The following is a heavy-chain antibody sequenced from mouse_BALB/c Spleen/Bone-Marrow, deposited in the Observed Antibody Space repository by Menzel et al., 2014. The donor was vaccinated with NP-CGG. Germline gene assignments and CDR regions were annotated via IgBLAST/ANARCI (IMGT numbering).Heavy chain of an antibody. J-gene: IGHJ2*01. CDR2: ISSGSSTI. V-gene: IGHV5-17*02. D-gene: IGHD4-1*01. CDR1: GFTFSSFG. Sequence: EVKLQESGGGLVQPGGSRKLSCAASGFTFSSFGMHWVRQAPERRLEWVAYISSGSSTIFYADTVKGRFTISRDNPKNTLVLQMTRLRSEDTAMYYCTRGGNWEDFDYWGQGTTLTVSS. CDR3: TRGGNWEDFDY.